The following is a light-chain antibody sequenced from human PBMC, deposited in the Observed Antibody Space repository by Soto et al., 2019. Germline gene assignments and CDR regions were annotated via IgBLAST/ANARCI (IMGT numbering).Light chain of an antibody. J-gene: IGLJ3*02. CDR2: EVS. CDR1: SSDVGGYNY. CDR3: SSYAGSNNGV. Sequence: QSVLTRPPSASGSPGQSVTISCTGTSSDVGGYNYVSWYQHHPGKAPKLMISEVSERPSGVPDRFSGSKSGNTASLTVSGLQPEDEADYYCSSYAGSNNGVFGGGTKVTVL. V-gene: IGLV2-8*01.